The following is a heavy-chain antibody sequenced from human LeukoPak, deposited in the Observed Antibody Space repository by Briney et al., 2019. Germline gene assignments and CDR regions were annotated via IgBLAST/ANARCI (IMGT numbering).Heavy chain of an antibody. CDR1: GFTFSNAW. V-gene: IGHV3-15*01. CDR3: TTAGYGIAMVRGV. Sequence: GGSLRLSCAASGFTFSNAWMSWVRQAPGKGLEWVGRIKSKTDGGTPDYAAPVKGRFTISRDDSKNTLYLQMNSLKTEDTAVYYCTTAGYGIAMVRGVWGQGTLVTVSS. J-gene: IGHJ4*02. CDR2: IKSKTDGGTP. D-gene: IGHD3-10*01.